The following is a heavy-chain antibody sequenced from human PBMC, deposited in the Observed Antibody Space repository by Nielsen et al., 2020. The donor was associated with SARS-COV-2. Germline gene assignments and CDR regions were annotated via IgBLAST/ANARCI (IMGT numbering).Heavy chain of an antibody. CDR3: ASGSYYYGSGSHSDCWFDP. CDR1: GGSISSYY. CDR2: IYYSGST. J-gene: IGHJ5*02. D-gene: IGHD3-10*01. Sequence: SETLSLTCTVSGGSISSYYWSWNRQPPGKGLEWIGYIYYSGSTNYNPSLKSRVTISVDTSKNQFSLKLSSVTAADTAVDYCASGSYYYGSGSHSDCWFDPWGQGTLVTVSS. V-gene: IGHV4-59*01.